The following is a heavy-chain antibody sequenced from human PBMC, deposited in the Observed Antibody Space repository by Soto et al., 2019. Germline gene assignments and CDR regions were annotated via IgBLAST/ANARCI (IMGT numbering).Heavy chain of an antibody. J-gene: IGHJ6*04. V-gene: IGHV3-23*01. Sequence: EVQLLESGGGLVQPGGSLRLSCAASGITFSTYAMSWVRQAPGKGLEWVSAIGRNADSTYYADSVKGRFTISRDNSKNTLRLQRNSQRAEGTAVDYWAALEGDCSGGNGDGYYALDVWGEGTTVTFSS. CDR3: AALEGDCSGGNGDGYYALDV. CDR1: GITFSTYA. D-gene: IGHD2-15*01. CDR2: IGRNADST.